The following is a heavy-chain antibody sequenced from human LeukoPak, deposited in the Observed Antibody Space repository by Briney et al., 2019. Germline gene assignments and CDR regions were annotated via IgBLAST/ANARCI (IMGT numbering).Heavy chain of an antibody. Sequence: GGSLRLSCAASGFSFSIYDMNGVRQAPGKGLEGGSFIGTDNNAKYYADSVKGRFTISRDNAMESLSLQMNSLSADDTAVYYCARDRRMGDGNVDFDLWGQGTLVTVSS. J-gene: IGHJ4*02. CDR1: GFSFSIYD. D-gene: IGHD3-16*01. CDR2: IGTDNNAK. CDR3: ARDRRMGDGNVDFDL. V-gene: IGHV3-48*01.